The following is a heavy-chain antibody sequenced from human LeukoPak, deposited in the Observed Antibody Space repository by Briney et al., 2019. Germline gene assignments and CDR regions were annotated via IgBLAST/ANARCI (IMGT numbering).Heavy chain of an antibody. CDR3: ASSTWFGEFIPLDFDY. CDR2: ISSSSSAI. D-gene: IGHD3-10*01. CDR1: GFTFSSYS. V-gene: IGHV3-48*01. J-gene: IGHJ4*02. Sequence: GGSLRLSCAASGFTFSSYSMNWVRQAPGKGLEWVSYISSSSSAIYYADSVKGRFTISRDNAKNSLYLQMNSLRAEDTAVYYCASSTWFGEFIPLDFDYWGQGTLVTVSS.